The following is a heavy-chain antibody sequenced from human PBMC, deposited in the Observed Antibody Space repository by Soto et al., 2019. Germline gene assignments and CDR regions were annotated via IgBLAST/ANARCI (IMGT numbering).Heavy chain of an antibody. Sequence: SETLSLTCTVSGGSISSYYWSWIRQPPGKGLEWIGYIYYSGSTNYNPSLKSRVTISVDTSKNQFSLKLSSVTAADTAVYYCARDMFWSGDYGVPSWGQGTLVTVSS. D-gene: IGHD4-17*01. J-gene: IGHJ4*02. V-gene: IGHV4-59*01. CDR3: ARDMFWSGDYGVPS. CDR1: GGSISSYY. CDR2: IYYSGST.